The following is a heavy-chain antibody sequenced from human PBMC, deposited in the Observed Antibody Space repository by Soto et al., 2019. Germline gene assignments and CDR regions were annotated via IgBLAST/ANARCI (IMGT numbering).Heavy chain of an antibody. D-gene: IGHD5-18*01. CDR3: ARGLDTAMVFGNYYFDY. Sequence: ASVKVSCKASGYTFTSYGISWVRQAPGQGLEWMGWISAYNGNTNYAQKLQGRVTMTTDTSTSTAYMELRSLGSDDTAVYYCARGLDTAMVFGNYYFDYWGQGTLVTVSS. CDR1: GYTFTSYG. J-gene: IGHJ4*02. CDR2: ISAYNGNT. V-gene: IGHV1-18*01.